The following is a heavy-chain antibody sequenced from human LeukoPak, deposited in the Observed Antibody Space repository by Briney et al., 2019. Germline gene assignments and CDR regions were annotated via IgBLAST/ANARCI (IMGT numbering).Heavy chain of an antibody. D-gene: IGHD4-17*01. CDR2: IYYSGST. Sequence: SETLSLTCTVSGGSIGSGGYYWSWIRQHPGKGLEWIGYIYYSGSTYYNPSLKSRVTISVDTSKNQFSLKLSSVTAADTAVYYCARGDDYGDYMAFDIWGQGTMVTVSS. J-gene: IGHJ3*02. CDR1: GGSIGSGGYY. CDR3: ARGDDYGDYMAFDI. V-gene: IGHV4-31*03.